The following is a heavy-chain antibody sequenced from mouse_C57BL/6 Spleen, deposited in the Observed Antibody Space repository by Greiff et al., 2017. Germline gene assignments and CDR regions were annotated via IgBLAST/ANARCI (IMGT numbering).Heavy chain of an antibody. CDR1: GFTFSDYG. CDR2: ISSGSSTI. CDR3: ARPTVVASFDY. J-gene: IGHJ2*01. V-gene: IGHV5-17*01. D-gene: IGHD1-1*01. Sequence: EVMLVESGGGLVKPGGSLKLSCAASGFTFSDYGMHWVRQAPEKGLEWVAYISSGSSTIYYADTVKGRFTISRDNAKNTLFLQITSLRSEDTAMYYCARPTVVASFDYWGQGTTLTVSS.